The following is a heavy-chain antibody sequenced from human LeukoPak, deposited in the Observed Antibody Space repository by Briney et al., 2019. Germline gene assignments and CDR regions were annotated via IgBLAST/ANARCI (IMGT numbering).Heavy chain of an antibody. CDR1: GFIFSSYV. Sequence: GGSLRLSCAASGFIFSSYVMHWVRQAPGKGLEWVALIWYDGSHKYHADSVKGRFTISRDNPKNTLYLQMNSLRAEDTAVYYCARDGYSYSNGKYDQWGQGTLVTVSS. V-gene: IGHV3-33*08. J-gene: IGHJ4*02. CDR3: ARDGYSYSNGKYDQ. D-gene: IGHD5-18*01. CDR2: IWYDGSHK.